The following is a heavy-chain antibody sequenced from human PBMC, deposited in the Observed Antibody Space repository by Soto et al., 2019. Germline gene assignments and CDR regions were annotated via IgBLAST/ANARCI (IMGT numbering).Heavy chain of an antibody. CDR1: GGSFSGYY. Sequence: PSETLSLTCAVYGGSFSGYYWSWIRQPPGKGLEWIGEINHSGSTNYNPSLKSRVTISVDTSKNQFSLKLSSVTAADTAVYYCARGTLWLDYWGQGTLVTVSS. D-gene: IGHD5-12*01. CDR2: INHSGST. V-gene: IGHV4-34*01. J-gene: IGHJ4*02. CDR3: ARGTLWLDY.